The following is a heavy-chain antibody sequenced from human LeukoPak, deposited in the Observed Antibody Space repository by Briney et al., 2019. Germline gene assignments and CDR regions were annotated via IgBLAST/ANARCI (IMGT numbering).Heavy chain of an antibody. J-gene: IGHJ4*02. V-gene: IGHV4-38-2*02. Sequence: PSETLSLTCAVSSYSISSGYYWGWIRQPPGKGLEWIGNIHHSGSTYYSPSLESRVTISLDTSKNQFSLRLSSVTAADPAVYYCARDQSYGRHYFDYWGQGILVTVSS. CDR2: IHHSGST. CDR3: ARDQSYGRHYFDY. D-gene: IGHD5-18*01. CDR1: SYSISSGYY.